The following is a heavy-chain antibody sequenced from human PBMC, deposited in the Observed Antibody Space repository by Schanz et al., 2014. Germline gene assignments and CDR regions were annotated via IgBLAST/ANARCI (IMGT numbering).Heavy chain of an antibody. CDR1: GFTFSTSA. Sequence: VHLLESGGGLVEPGGSLRLSCAASGFTFSTSAMSWVRQAPGKGLEWVSSFNDGGVNKYYADSVKGRFTISRDNSKNTLYLQMNSLRAEDTAVYYCAKGRFGELSAFDIWGQGTMVTVSS. CDR2: FNDGGVNK. V-gene: IGHV3-23*01. CDR3: AKGRFGELSAFDI. D-gene: IGHD3-10*01. J-gene: IGHJ3*02.